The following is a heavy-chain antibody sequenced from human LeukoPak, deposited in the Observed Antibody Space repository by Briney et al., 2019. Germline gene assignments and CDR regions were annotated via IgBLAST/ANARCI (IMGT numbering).Heavy chain of an antibody. CDR3: ARVVRGDSGYYYYYMDV. Sequence: SETLSLTCTVSGGSISSYYWSWIRQPPGKGLEWIAYIYYSGSTNYNPSLKSRVTISVDTSKNQFSLKLSSVTAADTAVYYCARVVRGDSGYYYYYMDVWGKGTTVTISS. D-gene: IGHD3-10*01. J-gene: IGHJ6*03. CDR1: GGSISSYY. CDR2: IYYSGST. V-gene: IGHV4-59*01.